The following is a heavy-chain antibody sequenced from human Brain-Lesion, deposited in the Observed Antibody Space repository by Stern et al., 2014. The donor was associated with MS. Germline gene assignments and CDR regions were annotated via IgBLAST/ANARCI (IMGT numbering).Heavy chain of an antibody. J-gene: IGHJ5*02. V-gene: IGHV4-39*01. Sequence: QLVQSGPGLVKPSETLSLTCTVAGGSVSSTSYAWAWIRQPPGKGLEWIGTIYYSGNTYYSPSLKSRPTISLDTPKNQFSLQLGFVTAADTAVYYCAGEEDIRYCSGGSCTGNWFDPWGQGTLVTVSS. CDR3: AGEEDIRYCSGGSCTGNWFDP. CDR2: IYYSGNT. D-gene: IGHD2-15*01. CDR1: GGSVSSTSYA.